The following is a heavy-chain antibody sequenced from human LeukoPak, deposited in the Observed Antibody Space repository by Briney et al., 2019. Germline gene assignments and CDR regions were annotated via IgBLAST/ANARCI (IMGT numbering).Heavy chain of an antibody. CDR1: GFSLTTSGMC. CDR2: IDWDDDK. Sequence: SGPALAKPTQTLTLTCTFSGFSLTTSGMCVSWIRQPPGKALEWLALIDWDDDKSYSPSLKTRLTISKDTSKNQVVLTMTNTDPVDTATYYCARGSSHGFDYWGQGTLVTVSS. J-gene: IGHJ4*02. V-gene: IGHV2-70*01. CDR3: ARGSSHGFDY.